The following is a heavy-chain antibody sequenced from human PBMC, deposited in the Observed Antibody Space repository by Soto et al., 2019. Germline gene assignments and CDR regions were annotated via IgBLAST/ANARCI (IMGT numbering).Heavy chain of an antibody. J-gene: IGHJ5*02. V-gene: IGHV1-69*05. CDR2: IIPIFGTT. CDR1: GGTFSSYA. D-gene: IGHD6-13*01. Sequence: SVKVSCKASGGTFSSYAISWVRQAPGQGLEWMGGIIPIFGTTNYAQKFQGRVTITTDESTSTAYMELSSLRSDDTAVYYCARVESGSWVNWFDPWGQGTLVTVSS. CDR3: ARVESGSWVNWFDP.